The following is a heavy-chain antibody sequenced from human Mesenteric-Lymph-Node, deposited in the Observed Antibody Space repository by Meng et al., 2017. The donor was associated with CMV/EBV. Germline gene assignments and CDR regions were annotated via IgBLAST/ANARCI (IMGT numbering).Heavy chain of an antibody. CDR3: VRVLDYTGYFHMDV. CDR2: NYHSGRT. D-gene: IGHD2/OR15-2a*01. J-gene: IGHJ6*02. V-gene: IGHV4-38-2*02. Sequence: SETLSLTCTVSGYSISSGSYWGLIRQPPGKGREWIGSNYHSGRTYYNPSLKSRVTISEDTSKNQFSMKLSSVTAADTAVSYCVRVLDYTGYFHMDVWGQGATVTVSS. CDR1: GYSISSGSY.